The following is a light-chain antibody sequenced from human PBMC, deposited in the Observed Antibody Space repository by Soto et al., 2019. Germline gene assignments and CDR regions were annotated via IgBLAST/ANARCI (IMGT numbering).Light chain of an antibody. J-gene: IGKJ4*01. V-gene: IGKV3-11*01. CDR2: DAS. Sequence: EIVLTQSPATLSLSPGERATLSCRASQSVSGNFAWYQQKPGQAPRLLIYDASNRATGIPARFSGSGSGTDFTLTISSLEPEDFAVYYCQHRSNWPTFGGGTKVEIK. CDR1: QSVSGN. CDR3: QHRSNWPT.